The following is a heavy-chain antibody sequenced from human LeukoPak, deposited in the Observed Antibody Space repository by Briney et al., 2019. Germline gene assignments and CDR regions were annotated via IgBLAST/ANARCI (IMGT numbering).Heavy chain of an antibody. J-gene: IGHJ4*02. CDR1: GFTFSSYS. V-gene: IGHV3-7*01. Sequence: PGGSLRLSCAASGFTFSSYSMSWVRQAPGKGLEWVANIKKDGSEKYYVDSVKGRFTISRDNAKNSLYLQMNSLRAEDTAVDYCAREYQGYWGQGILVTVSS. CDR2: IKKDGSEK. CDR3: AREYQGY.